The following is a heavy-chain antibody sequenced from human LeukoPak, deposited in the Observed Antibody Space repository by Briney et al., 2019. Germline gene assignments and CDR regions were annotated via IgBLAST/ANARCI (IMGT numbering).Heavy chain of an antibody. D-gene: IGHD2-8*01. Sequence: GGSLRLSCAASGFTFSSYGMHWVRQAPGKGLEWVAVIWYDGSNKYYADSVKGRFTISRDNSKNTLYLQMNSLRAEDTAVYYSARDITLIHCTNGVCYTYYYYGMDVWGQGTTVTVSS. J-gene: IGHJ6*02. CDR3: ARDITLIHCTNGVCYTYYYYGMDV. CDR1: GFTFSSYG. CDR2: IWYDGSNK. V-gene: IGHV3-33*01.